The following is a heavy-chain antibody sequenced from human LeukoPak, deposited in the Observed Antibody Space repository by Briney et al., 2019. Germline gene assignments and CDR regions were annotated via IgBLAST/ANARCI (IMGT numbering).Heavy chain of an antibody. V-gene: IGHV3-33*01. CDR2: IWYDGSNK. D-gene: IGHD3-10*01. CDR1: GFTFSSYG. J-gene: IGHJ5*02. CDR3: ARDSGGRVRGDAFNWFDP. Sequence: PGRSLRLSCAASGFTFSSYGMHWVRQAPGKGLEWVAVIWYDGSNKYYADSVKGRFTISRDNSKNTLYLQMNSLRAEDTAVYYCARDSGGRVRGDAFNWFDPWGQGTLVTVSS.